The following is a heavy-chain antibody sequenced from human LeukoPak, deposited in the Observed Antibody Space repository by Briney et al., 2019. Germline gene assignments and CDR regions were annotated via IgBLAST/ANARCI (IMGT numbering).Heavy chain of an antibody. D-gene: IGHD3-16*01. J-gene: IGHJ5*02. Sequence: SVKVSCKASGGTFSSYAISWVRQAPGQGLEWMGGIIPIFGTANYAQKFQGRVTITTDESTSTAYMELSSLRSEDTAVYHCASSRGRFTYNWFDPWGQGTLVTVSS. V-gene: IGHV1-69*05. CDR3: ASSRGRFTYNWFDP. CDR1: GGTFSSYA. CDR2: IIPIFGTA.